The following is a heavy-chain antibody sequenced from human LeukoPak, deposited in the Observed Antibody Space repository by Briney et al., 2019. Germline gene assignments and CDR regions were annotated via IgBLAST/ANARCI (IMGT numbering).Heavy chain of an antibody. CDR2: INTDGSST. CDR1: GFTFSSYW. V-gene: IGHV3-74*01. CDR3: ARDPKAGAFDI. Sequence: PGGSLRLSCAASGFTFSSYWMHWVRQAPGKGLVWVSRINTDGSSTSYADSVKGRFTISRDNAKNTLYVQMNSLRAEDTAVYYCARDPKAGAFDIWGQGTMVTVSS. J-gene: IGHJ3*02.